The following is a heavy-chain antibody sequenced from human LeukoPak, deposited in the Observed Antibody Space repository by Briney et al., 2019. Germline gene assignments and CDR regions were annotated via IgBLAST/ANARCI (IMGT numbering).Heavy chain of an antibody. CDR3: ARDHYTSGRQDAFDI. Sequence: GASVKVSCKASGYTFTTYAMHWVRQAPGQRLEWMGWINAGNGNTKYSQNFQGRVTITRDTSASTAYMELSSLRSEDTAVYYCARDHYTSGRQDAFDIWGQGTMVTVSS. D-gene: IGHD6-19*01. J-gene: IGHJ3*02. CDR1: GYTFTTYA. CDR2: INAGNGNT. V-gene: IGHV1-3*01.